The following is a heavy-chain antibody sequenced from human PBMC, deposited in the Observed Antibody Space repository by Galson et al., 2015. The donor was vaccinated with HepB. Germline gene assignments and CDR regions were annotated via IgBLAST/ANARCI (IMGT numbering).Heavy chain of an antibody. J-gene: IGHJ4*02. CDR2: ISGSGGST. Sequence: SLRLSCAASGFTFNHHAMNWVRQAPGKGLEWVASISGSGGSTYYADSVKGRFTVSRDNSLDTVDLQMDSLRVDDTAVYYCAKDYLPYYDRWGSYSDLYYFDYWGQGTLVTVSS. D-gene: IGHD3-22*01. V-gene: IGHV3-23*01. CDR1: GFTFNHHA. CDR3: AKDYLPYYDRWGSYSDLYYFDY.